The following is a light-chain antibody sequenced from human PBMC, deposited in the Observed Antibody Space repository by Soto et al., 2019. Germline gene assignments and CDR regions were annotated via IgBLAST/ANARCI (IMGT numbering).Light chain of an antibody. CDR2: ETS. CDR1: QSVSTH. J-gene: IGKJ2*01. CDR3: QQYHIWYT. V-gene: IGKV3-15*01. Sequence: EIVVTQFPATLSVSPGERATLSCRTSQSVSTHLAWFQQRPGQAPRLLLYETSTRATGVPARFTGSGSETEFTLTISSLQSEDFAVYYCQQYHIWYTFGQGTELEIK.